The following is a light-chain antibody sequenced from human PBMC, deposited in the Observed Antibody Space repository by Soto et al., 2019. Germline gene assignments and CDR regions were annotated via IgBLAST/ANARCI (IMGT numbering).Light chain of an antibody. CDR3: QQYNTWPRT. Sequence: EIVMTQSPATLSVSPGERATLSCRASQSVSNNLAWYQQKPGQAPRLLIYGASTRATGIPARFSGSGSGTEFTLTVSSLQSEDFAVYYGQQYNTWPRTFGQGTKVEIK. J-gene: IGKJ1*01. CDR2: GAS. CDR1: QSVSNN. V-gene: IGKV3-15*01.